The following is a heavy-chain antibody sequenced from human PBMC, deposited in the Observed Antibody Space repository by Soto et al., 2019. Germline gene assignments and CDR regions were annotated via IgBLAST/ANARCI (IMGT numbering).Heavy chain of an antibody. CDR2: IYYSGST. Sequence: QVQLQESGPGLVKPSQTLSLTCTVSGGSISSGGYYWSWIRQHPGKGLEWSGYIYYSGSTYYNPSLKSRVTRSVDTSKNQFSLKLSSVTAADTAVYYCARDQAYYDILTGYGGMDVWGQGTTVTVSS. D-gene: IGHD3-9*01. V-gene: IGHV4-31*03. CDR3: ARDQAYYDILTGYGGMDV. CDR1: GGSISSGGYY. J-gene: IGHJ6*02.